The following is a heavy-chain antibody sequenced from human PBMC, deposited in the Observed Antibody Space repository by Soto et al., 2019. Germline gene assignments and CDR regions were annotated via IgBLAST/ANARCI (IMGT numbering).Heavy chain of an antibody. CDR2: ISGSGGST. Sequence: PEGSLRLSCAASGFTFSSYAMSWVRQAPGKGLEWVSAISGSGGSTYYADSVKGRFTISRDNSKNTLYLQMNSLRAEDTAVYYCAKDPQTSNVHIVLVPAAPDYWGQGTLVTVSS. CDR1: GFTFSSYA. CDR3: AKDPQTSNVHIVLVPAAPDY. V-gene: IGHV3-23*01. D-gene: IGHD2-2*01. J-gene: IGHJ4*02.